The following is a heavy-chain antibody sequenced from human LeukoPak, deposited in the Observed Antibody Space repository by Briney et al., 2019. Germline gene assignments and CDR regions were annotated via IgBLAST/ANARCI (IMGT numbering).Heavy chain of an antibody. CDR2: IYDTGST. CDR3: ARHFYDSRGSYSFALDY. D-gene: IGHD1-26*01. CDR1: GGSLSGYY. V-gene: IGHV4-59*08. J-gene: IGHJ4*02. Sequence: SETLSLTCTVSGGSLSGYYWSWIRQPPGKGLEWIGYIYDTGSTNCNPALRSRVTISLDTSTNQFSLKLSSVTAADTAVYHCARHFYDSRGSYSFALDYWGQGTLVTVSS.